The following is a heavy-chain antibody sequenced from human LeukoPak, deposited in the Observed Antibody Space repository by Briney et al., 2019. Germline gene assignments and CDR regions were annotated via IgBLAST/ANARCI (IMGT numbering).Heavy chain of an antibody. V-gene: IGHV3-7*03. D-gene: IGHD2-15*01. CDR1: GFTVSSYW. CDR2: IKQDESEK. Sequence: GGSLRLSCAATGFTVSSYWMSWVRKAPRKGLEWVANIKQDESEKYYVGSVKGRFTISRDNAKNSLHLQMNSLRAEDTAVYYCARDKSRYCSGGSCYNYYYYGMDVWGQGTTVTVSS. J-gene: IGHJ6*02. CDR3: ARDKSRYCSGGSCYNYYYYGMDV.